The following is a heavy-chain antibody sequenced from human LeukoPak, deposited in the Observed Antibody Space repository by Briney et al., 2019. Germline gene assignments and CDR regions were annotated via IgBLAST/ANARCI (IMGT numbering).Heavy chain of an antibody. J-gene: IGHJ4*02. Sequence: SETLSLTCNVSGDSISSYYWSWIRQPPGKGLEWIGDIYYSGSTNYNPSLKSRVTISVDTSKNQFSLKLDSVTAADTAIYHCARHTSMAHFDYWGQGTLVTVSS. V-gene: IGHV4-59*08. CDR3: ARHTSMAHFDY. D-gene: IGHD1-1*01. CDR2: IYYSGST. CDR1: GDSISSYY.